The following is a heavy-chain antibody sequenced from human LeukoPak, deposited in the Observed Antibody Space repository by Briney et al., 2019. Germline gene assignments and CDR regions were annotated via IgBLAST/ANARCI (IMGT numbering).Heavy chain of an antibody. Sequence: GESLKISCKGSGYSFTSYWIGWVRPMPGKGLELMGIIYSGDSDTRYSPSFQGQVTISADKSISTAYLQWSSLKASDTAMYYCARPTGLIVPEAFDIWGQGTMVTVSS. J-gene: IGHJ3*02. D-gene: IGHD3-22*01. V-gene: IGHV5-51*01. CDR2: IYSGDSDT. CDR1: GYSFTSYW. CDR3: ARPTGLIVPEAFDI.